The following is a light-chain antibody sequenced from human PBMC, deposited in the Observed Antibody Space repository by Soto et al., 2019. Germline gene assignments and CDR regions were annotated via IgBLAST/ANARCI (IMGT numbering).Light chain of an antibody. CDR2: EVS. J-gene: IGLJ2*01. V-gene: IGLV2-14*01. Sequence: QSVLTQPASVSGSPGQTITISCTGTSSDVGGYNVVSWYQQHPGKAPKLMIYEVSKRPSGVSHRFSGSKSGNTASLTISGLQAEDEADYYCRSYAGSTTFVFGGGTKVTVL. CDR3: RSYAGSTTFV. CDR1: SSDVGGYNV.